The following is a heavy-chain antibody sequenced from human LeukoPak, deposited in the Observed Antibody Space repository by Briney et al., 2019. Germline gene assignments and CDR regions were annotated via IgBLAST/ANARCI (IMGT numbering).Heavy chain of an antibody. CDR3: ARGRYGTAAGKFDH. CDR2: TYYRSKWYS. J-gene: IGHJ4*02. CDR1: GDSVSSNSVI. V-gene: IGHV6-1*01. D-gene: IGHD6-13*01. Sequence: SQTLSLTCAISGDSVSSNSVICNWIRQSPSRGLEWLGRTYYRSKWYSDSAVSVKSRITIQPDTSKNQFSLKLNSVTPEDMAVYYCARGRYGTAAGKFDHWGQGTLVTVSS.